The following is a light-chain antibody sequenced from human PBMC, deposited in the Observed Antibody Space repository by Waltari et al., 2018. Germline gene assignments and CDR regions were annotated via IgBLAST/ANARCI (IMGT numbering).Light chain of an antibody. V-gene: IGLV1-44*01. CDR1: SSNIGSNS. CDR3: ASWDDSLNGFYV. J-gene: IGLJ1*01. CDR2: RNN. Sequence: QSVLTQPPSASGTPGQRVTISCSGSSSNIGSNSVTWYQHLPGPAPKNLIYRNNERPSGVPDRFSGSKSGTSASLAISGLQSEDEADYYCASWDDSLNGFYVFGTGTNVAVL.